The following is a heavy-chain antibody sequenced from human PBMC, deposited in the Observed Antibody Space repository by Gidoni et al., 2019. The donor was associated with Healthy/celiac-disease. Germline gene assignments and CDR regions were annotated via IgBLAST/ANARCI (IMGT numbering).Heavy chain of an antibody. CDR2: IDPSDSYT. Sequence: EVQLVQSGAEVKTPGESLGISRKGSGYSFTSYWISWVRQMPGKGLEWMGRIDPSDSYTNYSPSFQGHVTISADKSISTAYLQWSSLKASDTAMYYCAATVTTRNWFDPWGQGTLVTVSS. CDR3: AATVTTRNWFDP. D-gene: IGHD4-17*01. V-gene: IGHV5-10-1*03. CDR1: GYSFTSYW. J-gene: IGHJ5*02.